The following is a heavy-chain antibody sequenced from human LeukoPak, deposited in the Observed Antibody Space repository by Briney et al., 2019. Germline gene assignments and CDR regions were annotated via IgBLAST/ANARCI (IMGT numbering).Heavy chain of an antibody. Sequence: SETLSLTCTVSGGSISSYYWSWVRQPPGKGLVCVGYIYYSGSTNYNPSLKSRVTISVDTSKNQFSLKLSSVTAADTAVYYCARGGNIYDYVWGSYRPDAFDIWGQGTMVTVSS. CDR3: ARGGNIYDYVWGSYRPDAFDI. D-gene: IGHD3-16*02. CDR1: GGSISSYY. V-gene: IGHV4-59*01. CDR2: IYYSGST. J-gene: IGHJ3*02.